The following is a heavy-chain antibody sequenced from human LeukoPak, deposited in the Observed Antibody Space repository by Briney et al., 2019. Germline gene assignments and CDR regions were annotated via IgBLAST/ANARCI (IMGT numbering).Heavy chain of an antibody. V-gene: IGHV1-3*01. CDR2: INGGSGNT. D-gene: IGHD2/OR15-2a*01. CDR1: GYSFTTYA. J-gene: IGHJ3*02. Sequence: ASVKVSCKASGYSFTTYAMYWVRQAPGQRLEWMGWINGGSGNTKYSENFQDRVTITRDTSASTAYMELSSLRSEDTAVYYCARKLSDTFDIWGQGTMVTVSS. CDR3: ARKLSDTFDI.